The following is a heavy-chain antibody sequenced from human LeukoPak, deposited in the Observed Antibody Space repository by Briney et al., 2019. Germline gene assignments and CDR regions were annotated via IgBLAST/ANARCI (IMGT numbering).Heavy chain of an antibody. CDR3: AKEEEGVSLNYYYYYMDV. D-gene: IGHD2-8*01. Sequence: PGGSLRLSCAASGFTSSSYAMSWVRQAPGKGLEWGSGISVSGGSTYYADSVKGRFTISRDNSKNTPYLQMNSLRAEDTAVYYCAKEEEGVSLNYYYYYMDVWGKGTTVTVSS. CDR1: GFTSSSYA. J-gene: IGHJ6*03. CDR2: ISVSGGST. V-gene: IGHV3-23*01.